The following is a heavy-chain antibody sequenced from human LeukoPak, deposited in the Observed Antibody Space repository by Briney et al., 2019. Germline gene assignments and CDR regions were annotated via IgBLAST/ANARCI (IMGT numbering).Heavy chain of an antibody. CDR1: GFTFSSYS. J-gene: IGHJ5*02. CDR2: ISSSSSYI. CDR3: ASTGPYNWFDP. V-gene: IGHV3-21*01. D-gene: IGHD2-8*02. Sequence: GGSLRLSCAASGFTFSSYSMNWVRQAPGKGLEWVSSISSSSSYIYYADSVKGRFTISRDNAKNSLYLQMNGLRAEDTAVYYCASTGPYNWFDPWGQGTLVTVSS.